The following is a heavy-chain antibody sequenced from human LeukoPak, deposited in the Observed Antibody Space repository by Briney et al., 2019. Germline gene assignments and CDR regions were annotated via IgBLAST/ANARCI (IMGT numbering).Heavy chain of an antibody. Sequence: SETLSLTCAVYGGSFSGYYWSWIRQPPGKGLEWIGEINHSGSTNYNPSLKSRVTISVDTSKNQFSLKPSSVTAADTAVYYCARHLARYGSGSYYPRHYNWSDPWGQGTLVTVSS. D-gene: IGHD3-10*01. CDR2: INHSGST. CDR1: GGSFSGYY. J-gene: IGHJ5*02. CDR3: ARHLARYGSGSYYPRHYNWSDP. V-gene: IGHV4-34*01.